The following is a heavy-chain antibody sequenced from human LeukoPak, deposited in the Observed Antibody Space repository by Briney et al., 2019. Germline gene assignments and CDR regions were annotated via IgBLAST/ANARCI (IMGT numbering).Heavy chain of an antibody. Sequence: QRGGSLRLSCAASGXTFSSYEMNWVRQAPGKGVEWVSYIGSSGTTKDYADSVKGRFTISRDNSKNTLYLQMNSLRAEDTAVYYCAKEGTTPRYDILTGYYRGPHYFDYWGQGTLVTVSS. J-gene: IGHJ4*02. CDR1: GXTFSSYE. V-gene: IGHV3-48*03. CDR3: AKEGTTPRYDILTGYYRGPHYFDY. CDR2: IGSSGTTK. D-gene: IGHD3-9*01.